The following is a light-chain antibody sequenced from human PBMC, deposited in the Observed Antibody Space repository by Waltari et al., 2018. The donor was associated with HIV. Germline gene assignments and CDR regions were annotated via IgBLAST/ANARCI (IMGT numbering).Light chain of an antibody. V-gene: IGLV2-23*02. CDR1: SSDVGGYNY. J-gene: IGLJ2*01. Sequence: QSALTQPASVSGSPGQSITISCTGTSSDVGGYNYVSRYQQHPGKAPKLMMYDINKRPSGVSNRVSGSKSGNTASLTISGVQAEDEADYYCCSHAGTTTLVFGGGTKLTVL. CDR3: CSHAGTTTLV. CDR2: DIN.